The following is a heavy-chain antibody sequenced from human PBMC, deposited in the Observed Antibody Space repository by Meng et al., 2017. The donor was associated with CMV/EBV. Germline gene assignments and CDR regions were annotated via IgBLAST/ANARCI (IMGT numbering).Heavy chain of an antibody. Sequence: GTFSSYAISWVRQAPGQGLEWMGGIIPIFGTANYAQKFQGRVTITADKSTSTAYMELSSLRSEDTAVYYCARAPITMIVVVTPAFDIWGQGTMVTVS. CDR1: GTFSSYA. V-gene: IGHV1-69*06. CDR3: ARAPITMIVVVTPAFDI. D-gene: IGHD3-22*01. CDR2: IIPIFGTA. J-gene: IGHJ3*02.